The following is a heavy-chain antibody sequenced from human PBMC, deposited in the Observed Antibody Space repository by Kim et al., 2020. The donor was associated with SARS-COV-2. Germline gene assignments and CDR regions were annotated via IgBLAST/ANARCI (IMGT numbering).Heavy chain of an antibody. CDR1: GFTFSSYS. D-gene: IGHD6-13*01. J-gene: IGHJ4*02. V-gene: IGHV3-21*01. Sequence: GGSLRLSCAASGFTFSSYSMNWVRQAPGKGLEWVSSISSSSSYIYYADSVKGRFTISRDNAKNSLYLQMNSLRAEDTAVYYCARAYISAAASDYWGQGTLVTVSS. CDR3: ARAYISAAASDY. CDR2: ISSSSSYI.